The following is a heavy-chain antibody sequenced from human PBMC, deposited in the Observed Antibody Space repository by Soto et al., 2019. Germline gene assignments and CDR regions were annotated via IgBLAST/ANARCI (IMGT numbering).Heavy chain of an antibody. CDR3: ARVPGRIAAAGGYYYYCMDV. D-gene: IGHD6-13*01. CDR2: INNSGST. J-gene: IGHJ6*02. CDR1: GGSFSGYY. Sequence: PSETLSLTCAVYGGSFSGYYWSWIRQPPGKGLEGIGEINNSGSTNYNPSLKSRGTISVDTSKNQFSLKLSSVTAAGTAVYSCARVPGRIAAAGGYYYYCMDVWGQGTTVTVSS. V-gene: IGHV4-34*01.